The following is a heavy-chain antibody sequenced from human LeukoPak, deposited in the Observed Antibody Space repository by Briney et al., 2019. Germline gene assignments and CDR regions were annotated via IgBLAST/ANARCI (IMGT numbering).Heavy chain of an antibody. CDR3: ARRVVTTGLQYFDY. V-gene: IGHV4-39*01. CDR2: VYFSGNT. CDR1: GASTTTNGYY. Sequence: SETLSLTCTVSGASTTTNGYYWGWNRHSPGKGLEGFGNVYFSGNTYYNPSLKSRVTISLDTSKNEVSLKLDSVTAADTAVYYCARRVVTTGLQYFDYWGQGMLVTVSS. D-gene: IGHD2-21*02. J-gene: IGHJ4*02.